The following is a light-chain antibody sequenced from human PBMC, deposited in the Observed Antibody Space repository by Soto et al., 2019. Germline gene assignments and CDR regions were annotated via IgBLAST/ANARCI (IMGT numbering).Light chain of an antibody. CDR2: GAS. CDR1: QSVSSSY. J-gene: IGKJ4*01. CDR3: QQYGSSPLT. Sequence: EIVLTQSPGILSLSPGERATLSCRASQSVSSSYLAWYQQKPGQAPRLLIYGASSRATGIPDRFSGSGSGTDFALTISRLEPEDFAVYYFQQYGSSPLTFGGGTKVEIK. V-gene: IGKV3-20*01.